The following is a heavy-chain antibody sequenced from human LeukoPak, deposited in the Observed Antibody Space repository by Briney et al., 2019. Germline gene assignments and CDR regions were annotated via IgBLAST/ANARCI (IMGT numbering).Heavy chain of an antibody. J-gene: IGHJ4*02. Sequence: GGSLRLSCAASGFTFSSYWMHWVRQAPGKGLVWVSRINSDGSSTSYADSVKGRFTISRDNAKNTLYLQMNSLRAEDTAVYYCAAAFSFHYYDSSGYNTPFDYWGQETLVTVSS. CDR2: INSDGSST. CDR3: AAAFSFHYYDSSGYNTPFDY. D-gene: IGHD3-22*01. V-gene: IGHV3-74*01. CDR1: GFTFSSYW.